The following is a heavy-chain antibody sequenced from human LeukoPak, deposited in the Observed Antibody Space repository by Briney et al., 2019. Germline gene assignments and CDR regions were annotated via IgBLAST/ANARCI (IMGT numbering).Heavy chain of an antibody. CDR1: GYTFTGYY. Sequence: VASVKVSCKASGYTFTGYYMHWVRQAPGQGLEWMGWINPNSGGTNYAQKFQGRVTMTRNTSISTAYMELSSLRSEDTAVYYCARGYGSGSYYYYYYYGMDVWGQGTTVTVSS. D-gene: IGHD3-10*01. V-gene: IGHV1-2*02. CDR2: INPNSGGT. J-gene: IGHJ6*02. CDR3: ARGYGSGSYYYYYYYGMDV.